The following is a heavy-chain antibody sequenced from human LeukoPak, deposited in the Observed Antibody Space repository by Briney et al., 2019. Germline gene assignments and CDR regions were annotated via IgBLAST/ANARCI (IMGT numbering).Heavy chain of an antibody. CDR1: GFTSIAYA. J-gene: IGHJ6*02. CDR3: ARNQQLGGHSYYYYGMDV. V-gene: IGHV3-23*01. D-gene: IGHD3-16*01. CDR2: ISGGGVTT. Sequence: GGSLRLSCVGSGFTSIAYALTWARQAPGKGLEWVSGISGGGVTTYYADSVKGRSTISRDNSKNTLYLQMNSLRADDTAIYYCARNQQLGGHSYYYYGMDVWGQGTTVTVSS.